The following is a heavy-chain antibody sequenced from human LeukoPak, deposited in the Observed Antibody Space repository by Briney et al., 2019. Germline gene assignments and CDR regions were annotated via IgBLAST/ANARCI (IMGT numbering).Heavy chain of an antibody. J-gene: IGHJ3*02. V-gene: IGHV4-59*12. CDR1: GGSISNYY. D-gene: IGHD2-2*01. Sequence: SETLSLTCTVSGGSISNYYWSWIRQPPGKGLEWIGYISYSGSTNYNPSLKGRVTISVDKSKNQFSLKLSSVTAADTAVYYCARYCSSTSCPTDAFDIWGQGTMVTVSS. CDR3: ARYCSSTSCPTDAFDI. CDR2: ISYSGST.